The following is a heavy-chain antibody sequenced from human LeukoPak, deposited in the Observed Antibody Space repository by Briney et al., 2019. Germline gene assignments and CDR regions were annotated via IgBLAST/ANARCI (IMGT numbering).Heavy chain of an antibody. CDR2: INPASGGT. D-gene: IGHD5-18*01. CDR3: ARAGGGYSSGWGAFDI. J-gene: IGHJ3*02. CDR1: GYTFTAYY. V-gene: IGHV1-2*02. Sequence: ASVKVSCKASGYTFTAYYIHWVRRAPGQGLGWMGWINPASGGTSYAQKFQGRVTMTSGTSISTAHIELSRLRSDDTAVYFCARAGGGYSSGWGAFDIWGQGTMVTVSS.